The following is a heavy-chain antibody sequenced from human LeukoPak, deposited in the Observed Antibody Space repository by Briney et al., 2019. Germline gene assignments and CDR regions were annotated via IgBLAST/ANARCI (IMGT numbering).Heavy chain of an antibody. V-gene: IGHV4-59*01. Sequence: SETLSLTCTVSGGSISSYYWSWIRQPPGKGLEWIGYIYYSGSTNYNPSLKSRVTISVDTSKNQFSLKLSSVTAADTAVYYCARDFRSIAVAGAPGAFDIWGQGTMVTVSS. J-gene: IGHJ3*02. CDR1: GGSISSYY. CDR2: IYYSGST. CDR3: ARDFRSIAVAGAPGAFDI. D-gene: IGHD6-19*01.